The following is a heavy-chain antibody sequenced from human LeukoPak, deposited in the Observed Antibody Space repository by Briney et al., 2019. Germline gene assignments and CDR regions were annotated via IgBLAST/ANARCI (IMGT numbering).Heavy chain of an antibody. CDR1: GFTFSSYE. CDR2: ISSSGSTI. CDR3: ARDPSSSSWSPFDY. D-gene: IGHD6-13*01. J-gene: IGHJ4*02. Sequence: GGSLRLSCAASGFTFSSYEMNWVRQAPGKGLEWVSYISSSGSTIYYADSVKGLFTISRDNAKNSLYLQMNSLRAEDTAVYYCARDPSSSSWSPFDYWGQGTLVTVSS. V-gene: IGHV3-48*03.